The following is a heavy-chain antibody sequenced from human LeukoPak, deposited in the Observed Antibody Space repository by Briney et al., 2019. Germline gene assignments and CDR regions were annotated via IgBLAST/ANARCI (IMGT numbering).Heavy chain of an antibody. CDR2: IHYSGST. CDR3: ARARRYYYDSSGSRQEYFDL. V-gene: IGHV4-59*01. CDR1: GGSISTYY. J-gene: IGHJ2*01. Sequence: SETLSLTCTVSGGSISTYYWSWIRQPPGKGLEWIGYIHYSGSTIYNPSLKTRVTISVDMSKNHFSLRLSSVTATDTAVYYCARARRYYYDSSGSRQEYFDLWGRGTLVTVSS. D-gene: IGHD3-22*01.